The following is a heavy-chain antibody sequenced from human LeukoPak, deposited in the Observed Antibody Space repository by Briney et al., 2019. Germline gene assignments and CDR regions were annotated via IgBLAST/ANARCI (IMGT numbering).Heavy chain of an antibody. D-gene: IGHD3-10*01. V-gene: IGHV3-33*01. CDR3: ARWGGSGGYYFDY. CDR1: GFTFSSYG. CDR2: IWYDGSNK. Sequence: PGRSLRLSCAASGFTFSSYGMHWVRQAPGKGLEWVALIWYDGSNKYYADSVKGRFTISRDNSKNTLYLQMNSLRVEDTAVYYCARWGGSGGYYFDYWGQGALVTVS. J-gene: IGHJ4*02.